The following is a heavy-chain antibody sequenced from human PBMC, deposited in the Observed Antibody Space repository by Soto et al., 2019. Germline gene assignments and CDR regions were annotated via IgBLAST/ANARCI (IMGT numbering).Heavy chain of an antibody. CDR3: ACLFYGAATGRSYFDS. D-gene: IGHD2-15*01. CDR1: GDSVTTSHG. CDR2: IYHHEGT. Sequence: VQLQESGPGLVKPSGTLSLTCAVSGDSVTTSHGWSWVRQPPGKGLEWIGEIYHHEGTNYNSSLKGLLTISRAKSRNLFSLRLASVVAADTAIYYCACLFYGAATGRSYFDSWGLGILVTVSS. V-gene: IGHV4-4*02. J-gene: IGHJ4*02.